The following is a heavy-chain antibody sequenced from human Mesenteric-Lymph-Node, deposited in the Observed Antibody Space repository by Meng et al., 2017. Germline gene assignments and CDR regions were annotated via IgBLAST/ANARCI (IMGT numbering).Heavy chain of an antibody. Sequence: GGSLRLSCAASGFTFSDHAMSWVRLVPGKGLEWVSGISAGGSSKYNADSVMGRFTISRDNSKNTLYLQMNSLRAEDTAVYYCARDPNTVINWYFDLWGRGTLVTVSS. CDR2: ISAGGSSK. CDR1: GFTFSDHA. CDR3: ARDPNTVINWYFDL. V-gene: IGHV3-23*01. J-gene: IGHJ2*01. D-gene: IGHD4-23*01.